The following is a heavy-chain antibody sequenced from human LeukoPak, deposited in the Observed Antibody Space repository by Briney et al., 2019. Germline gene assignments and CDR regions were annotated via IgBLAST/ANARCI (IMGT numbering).Heavy chain of an antibody. CDR3: ARQTGSGLFILP. V-gene: IGHV4-39*01. CDR2: IYYSGNT. J-gene: IGHJ4*02. D-gene: IGHD3/OR15-3a*01. CDR1: GVSISSSNSY. Sequence: TSETLSLTCTASGVSISSSNSYWGWIRQPPGKGLEWIGSIYYSGNTYYNASLKSQVSISIDTSKNQFSLRLTSVTAADTAVYYCARQTGSGLFILPGGQGTLVTVSS.